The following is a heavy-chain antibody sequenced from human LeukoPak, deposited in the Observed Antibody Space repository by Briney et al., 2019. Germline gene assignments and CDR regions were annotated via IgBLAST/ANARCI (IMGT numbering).Heavy chain of an antibody. CDR2: INPSGGST. D-gene: IGHD3-22*01. V-gene: IGHV1-46*01. CDR1: GYTLTSYG. J-gene: IGHJ4*02. CDR3: ARGSPTYYYDSSGYYFTFDY. Sequence: ASVKVSCKASGYTLTSYGISWVRQAPGQGLEWMGIINPSGGSTSYAQKFQGRVTMTRDTSTSTVYMELSSLRSEDTAVYYCARGSPTYYYDSSGYYFTFDYWGQGTLVTVSS.